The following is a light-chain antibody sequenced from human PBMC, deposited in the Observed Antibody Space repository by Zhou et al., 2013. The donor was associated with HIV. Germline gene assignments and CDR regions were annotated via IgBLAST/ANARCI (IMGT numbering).Light chain of an antibody. CDR1: QSISSW. Sequence: DIQMTQSPSTLSASVGDRVTITCRASQSISSWLAWYQQKPGKAPNLLIYKASSLKSGVPSRFSGSGSGTEFTLTISSLQPDDFATYYCQEYNSYRTFGQGTKLEIK. CDR3: QEYNSYRT. J-gene: IGKJ2*02. V-gene: IGKV1-5*03. CDR2: KAS.